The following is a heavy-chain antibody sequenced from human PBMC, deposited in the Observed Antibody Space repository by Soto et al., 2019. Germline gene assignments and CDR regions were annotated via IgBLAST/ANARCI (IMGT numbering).Heavy chain of an antibody. Sequence: ASVKVSCKASGYTFTSYGISWVRQAPGQGLEWMGWISAYNGNTNYAQKLQGRVTMTTDTSTSTAYMELRSLRSDDTAVYYCATHSSGWYSLYYYYYYGMDVWGQGTTVTV. V-gene: IGHV1-18*04. CDR2: ISAYNGNT. J-gene: IGHJ6*02. CDR3: ATHSSGWYSLYYYYYYGMDV. CDR1: GYTFTSYG. D-gene: IGHD6-19*01.